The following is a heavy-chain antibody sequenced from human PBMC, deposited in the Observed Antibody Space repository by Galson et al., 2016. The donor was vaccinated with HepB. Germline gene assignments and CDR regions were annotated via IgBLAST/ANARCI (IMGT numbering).Heavy chain of an antibody. J-gene: IGHJ4*02. CDR1: GFTFSRYW. Sequence: SLRLSCAASGFTFSRYWMHWIRQAPGKGLVWVSRVNSDGGSTAYAGSVKGRFSITRDNIKNMLYLEMNSLRAEDSAVYYCAGSIGATAPFDYWGQGTLPTVSS. CDR3: AGSIGATAPFDY. V-gene: IGHV3-74*01. D-gene: IGHD6-25*01. CDR2: VNSDGGST.